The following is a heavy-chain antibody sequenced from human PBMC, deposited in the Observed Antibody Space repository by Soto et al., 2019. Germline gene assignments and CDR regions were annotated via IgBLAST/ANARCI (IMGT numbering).Heavy chain of an antibody. D-gene: IGHD6-13*01. CDR3: GAGQYFSDY. Sequence: QVQQVESGGGVVQPGRSLRLSCAASGFTFSSYGMHWVRQAPGKGLEWVALISYDGSDKYYADSVKGRFTISRDNSKNTLYLQMNSLRVEDTAVYYCGAGQYFSDYWGQGTLVTVSS. J-gene: IGHJ4*02. CDR1: GFTFSSYG. CDR2: ISYDGSDK. V-gene: IGHV3-30*03.